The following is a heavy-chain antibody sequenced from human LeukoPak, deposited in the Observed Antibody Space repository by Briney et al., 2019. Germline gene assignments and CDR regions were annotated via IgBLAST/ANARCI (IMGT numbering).Heavy chain of an antibody. CDR1: GYIFTSYD. D-gene: IGHD5-12*01. CDR3: ARGPLRRPYYFDY. Sequence: TSVKVSRKASGYIFTSYDINWVRQATGQGLEWMGWMNPNSGNTGYAQKFQGRVTMTRNTSISTAYMELSSLRSEDTAVYYCARGPLRRPYYFDYWGQGTLVTVSS. V-gene: IGHV1-8*01. J-gene: IGHJ4*02. CDR2: MNPNSGNT.